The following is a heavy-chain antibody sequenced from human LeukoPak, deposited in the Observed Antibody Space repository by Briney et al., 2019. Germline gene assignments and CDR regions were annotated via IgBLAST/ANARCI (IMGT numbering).Heavy chain of an antibody. CDR1: GYTFTSYD. CDR3: ARGARGYCSGGSCLYDY. V-gene: IGHV1-8*01. J-gene: IGHJ4*02. CDR2: MNPNSGNT. Sequence: ASVKVSXKASGYTFTSYDINWGRQATGQGLEWMGWMNPNSGNTGYAQKFQGRVTITRNTSISTASMELSSLRSEDTAVYYCARGARGYCSGGSCLYDYWGQGTLVTVSS. D-gene: IGHD2-15*01.